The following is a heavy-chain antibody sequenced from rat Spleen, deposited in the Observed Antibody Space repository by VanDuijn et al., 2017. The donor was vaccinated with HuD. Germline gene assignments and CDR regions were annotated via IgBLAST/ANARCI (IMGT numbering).Heavy chain of an antibody. V-gene: IGHV2-13*01. CDR2: IWGNGNT. Sequence: QVQLRESGPGLVQPSQTLSLTCTVSGFSLTSYDLHWVRQPPGEGLEWMGAIWGNGNTHYNSPLKSRLSISRDTSKSQVFLKMNSPQTQDTAIYFCTRHFAYWGQGTLVTVSS. CDR1: GFSLTSYD. J-gene: IGHJ3*01. CDR3: TRHFAY.